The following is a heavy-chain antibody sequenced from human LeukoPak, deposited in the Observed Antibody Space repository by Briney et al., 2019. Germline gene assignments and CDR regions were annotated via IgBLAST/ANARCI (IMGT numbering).Heavy chain of an antibody. D-gene: IGHD2-15*01. J-gene: IGHJ4*02. CDR3: ARELMDCSGGTCYSSFFDY. Sequence: PSETLFLTCTVSGGSISSYYWSWIRQPPGKGLEWIGYIYYSGSTNYNPSLKSRVTISVDTSKNQFSLKLSSVTAADTAVYHCARELMDCSGGTCYSSFFDYWGQGTLVTVSS. CDR2: IYYSGST. V-gene: IGHV4-59*01. CDR1: GGSISSYY.